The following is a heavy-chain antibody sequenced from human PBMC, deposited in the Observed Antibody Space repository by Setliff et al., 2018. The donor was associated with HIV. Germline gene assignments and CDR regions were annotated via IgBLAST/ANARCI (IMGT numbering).Heavy chain of an antibody. CDR2: IYSNGGT. CDR1: GGSMNIHY. CDR3: ARQKGQWLVQFDY. J-gene: IGHJ4*02. D-gene: IGHD6-19*01. V-gene: IGHV4-59*08. Sequence: KPSETLSLTCTVSGGSMNIHYWSWIRQPPGKGLEYIGYIYSNGGTNYNPSLKSRVTISIDTSKNQFSLKLSSVTAADTAVYYCARQKGQWLVQFDYWGQGTPVTVSS.